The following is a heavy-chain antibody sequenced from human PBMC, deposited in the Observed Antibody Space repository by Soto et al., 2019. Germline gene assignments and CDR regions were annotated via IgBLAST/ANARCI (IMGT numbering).Heavy chain of an antibody. V-gene: IGHV1-8*01. D-gene: IGHD1-26*01. J-gene: IGHJ6*02. Sequence: QVQLVQSGAEVKKPGASVKVSCKASGYTFTSYDINWVRQATGQGLEWMGWMNPNSGNTGYAQKFQGRVTMTRDTSISTAYMELSSLRSEDTAVYYCARQWERSGYYYGMDVWGQGTTVTVSS. CDR3: ARQWERSGYYYGMDV. CDR1: GYTFTSYD. CDR2: MNPNSGNT.